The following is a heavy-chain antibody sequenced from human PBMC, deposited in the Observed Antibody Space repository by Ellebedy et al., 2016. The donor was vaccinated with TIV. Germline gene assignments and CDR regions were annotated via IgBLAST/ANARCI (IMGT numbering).Heavy chain of an antibody. D-gene: IGHD2-21*02. CDR1: GYNFSSYW. CDR2: IYPGDSDT. CDR3: ARGDYYEDPNWFDP. J-gene: IGHJ5*02. V-gene: IGHV5-51*01. Sequence: KVSCKSSGYNFSSYWIGWVRQMPGKGLEWMGIIYPGDSDTRYSPSFQGQVTSSADKSISTAYLQWSSLKASDTAMYYCARGDYYEDPNWFDPWGQGTLVTVSS.